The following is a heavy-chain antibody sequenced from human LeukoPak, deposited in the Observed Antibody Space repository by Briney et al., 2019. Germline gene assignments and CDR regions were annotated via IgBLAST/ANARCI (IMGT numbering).Heavy chain of an antibody. CDR1: GGSISNYY. Sequence: SETLSLTCTVSGGSISNYYWSWIRQPPGKGLEWIGYIYYSGSTNYNPSLKSRVSISVDTSKNHFSLKLSSVTAADTAVYYCAISANYDFWSGYYRGRAFDYWGQGTLVTVSS. CDR2: IYYSGST. J-gene: IGHJ4*02. V-gene: IGHV4-59*12. D-gene: IGHD3-3*01. CDR3: AISANYDFWSGYYRGRAFDY.